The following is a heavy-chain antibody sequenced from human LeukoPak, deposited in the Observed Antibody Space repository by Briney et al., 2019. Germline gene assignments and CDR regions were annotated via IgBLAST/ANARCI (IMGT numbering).Heavy chain of an antibody. CDR2: IYLSGST. CDR1: GGSFSGYY. CDR3: ARENYYDSSGYYFSRRPGAFDI. D-gene: IGHD3-22*01. J-gene: IGHJ3*02. Sequence: KPSETLSLTCAVYGGSFSGYYWSWIRQPPGKGLEWLGNIYLSGSTNYNPSLKSRVTISVDTSKNQFSLKLSSVTAADTAVYYCARENYYDSSGYYFSRRPGAFDIWGQGTMVTVSS. V-gene: IGHV4-59*01.